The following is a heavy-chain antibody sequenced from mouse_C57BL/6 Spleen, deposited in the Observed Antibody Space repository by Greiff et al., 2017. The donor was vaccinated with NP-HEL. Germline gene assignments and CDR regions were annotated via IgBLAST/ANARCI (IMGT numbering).Heavy chain of an antibody. Sequence: EVKLEESGGGLVKPGGSLKLSCAASGFTFSSYAMSWVRQTPEKRLEWVATISDGGSYTYYPDNVKGRFTISRDNAKNNLYLQMSHLKSEDTAMYYCARDELGRYYCDYWGQGTTLTVSS. V-gene: IGHV5-4*01. CDR2: ISDGGSYT. D-gene: IGHD4-1*01. CDR3: ARDELGRYYCDY. CDR1: GFTFSSYA. J-gene: IGHJ2*01.